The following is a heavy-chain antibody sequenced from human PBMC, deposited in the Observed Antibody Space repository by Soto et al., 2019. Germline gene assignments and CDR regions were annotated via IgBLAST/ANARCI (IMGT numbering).Heavy chain of an antibody. J-gene: IGHJ4*02. V-gene: IGHV3-49*03. CDR3: TRGAGLYSGYDFFY. D-gene: IGHD5-12*01. Sequence: GGSLRLSCTASGFTFGDYAMSWFRQAPGKGLEWVGFIRSKAYGGTTEYAAAVKGRFTISRDDSKSIAYLQMNSLKTEYTAVYYCTRGAGLYSGYDFFYWGQGTLVTVSS. CDR2: IRSKAYGGTT. CDR1: GFTFGDYA.